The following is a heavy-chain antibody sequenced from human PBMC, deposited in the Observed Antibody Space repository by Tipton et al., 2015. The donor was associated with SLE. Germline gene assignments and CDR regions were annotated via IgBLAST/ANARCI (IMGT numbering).Heavy chain of an antibody. V-gene: IGHV4-39*07. CDR3: ARGRRPVIRYFDGPKGAFFDS. D-gene: IGHD3-9*01. CDR2: VYYSGTT. J-gene: IGHJ4*02. Sequence: TLSLTCTVSGGSVSSSHYYWGWIRQPPGKGLEWIGSVYYSGTTYYNSSLKSRVTMSVDTSKNQFSLRLNSVTAADTAVYYCARGRRPVIRYFDGPKGAFFDSWGQGNLVTVSS. CDR1: GGSVSSSHYY.